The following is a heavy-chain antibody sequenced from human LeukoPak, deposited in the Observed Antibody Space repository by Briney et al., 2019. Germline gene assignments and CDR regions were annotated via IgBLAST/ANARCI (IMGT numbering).Heavy chain of an antibody. CDR3: ARDKITGASTNDY. Sequence: GSLRLSCAASGFSFSNYWMSWVRQAPGMGLEWVAIINQDGSERYYVDSVKGRFTVSRDGAKNSLYLQMNSLRVEDTAVYYCARDKITGASTNDYWGQGTLVTVSS. CDR2: INQDGSER. J-gene: IGHJ4*02. V-gene: IGHV3-7*01. D-gene: IGHD1-14*01. CDR1: GFSFSNYW.